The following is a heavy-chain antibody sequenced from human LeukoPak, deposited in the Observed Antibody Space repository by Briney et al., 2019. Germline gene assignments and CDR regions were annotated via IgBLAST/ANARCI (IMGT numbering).Heavy chain of an antibody. CDR1: GFTFSSYA. J-gene: IGHJ5*02. Sequence: GSLRLSCAASGFTFSSYAMSWVRQAPGKGLEWIGEINHSGSTNYNPSLKSRVTISVDTSKNQFSLKLSSVTAADTAVYYCARWGYTVTTSGSWFDPWGQGTLVTVSS. CDR3: ARWGYTVTTSGSWFDP. CDR2: INHSGST. V-gene: IGHV4-34*01. D-gene: IGHD4-17*01.